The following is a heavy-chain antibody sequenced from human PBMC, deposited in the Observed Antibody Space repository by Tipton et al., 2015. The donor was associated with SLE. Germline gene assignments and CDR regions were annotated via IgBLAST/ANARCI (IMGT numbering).Heavy chain of an antibody. Sequence: GSLRLSCAASGFTFSAYNMNWVRQAPGKGLEWVANIKQDGSEKYYVDSVKGRFTISRDNAKNSLYLQMNGLRAEDTAVYYCARSPVDYWNGYSAWGQGTLVAVSS. D-gene: IGHD3-3*01. V-gene: IGHV3-7*03. CDR1: GFTFSAYN. CDR2: IKQDGSEK. CDR3: ARSPVDYWNGYSA. J-gene: IGHJ4*02.